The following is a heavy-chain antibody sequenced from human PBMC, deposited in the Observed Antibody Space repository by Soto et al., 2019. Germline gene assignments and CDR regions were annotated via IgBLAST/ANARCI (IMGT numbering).Heavy chain of an antibody. CDR1: GGSICSYY. D-gene: IGHD3-22*01. CDR2: IYYSGST. J-gene: IGHJ4*02. V-gene: IGHV4-59*01. Sequence: SETLSLTCTVSGGSICSYYWSWIRQPPGKGLEWIGYIYYSGSTNYNPSLKSRVTISVDTSKNQFSLKLSSVTAADTAVYYCARSGYYYDRFYFDYWGQGTLVTVSS. CDR3: ARSGYYYDRFYFDY.